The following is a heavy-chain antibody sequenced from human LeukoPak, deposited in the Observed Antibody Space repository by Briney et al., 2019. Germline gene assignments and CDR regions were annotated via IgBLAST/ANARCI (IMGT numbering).Heavy chain of an antibody. J-gene: IGHJ5*02. V-gene: IGHV3-23*01. CDR1: GFTFSSYA. Sequence: GGSLRLSCAASGFTFSSYAMSWVRQAPGKGLEWVSGISGSGAGTYYADSVKGRFTISRDNSKNTLNLQMNSLRAEDTAVYYCAKDREIYGSGRYYKGSWGQGTLVTVSS. D-gene: IGHD3-10*01. CDR2: ISGSGAGT. CDR3: AKDREIYGSGRYYKGS.